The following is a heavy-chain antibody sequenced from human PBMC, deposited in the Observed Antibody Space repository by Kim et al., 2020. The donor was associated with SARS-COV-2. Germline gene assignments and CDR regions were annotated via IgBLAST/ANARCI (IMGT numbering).Heavy chain of an antibody. CDR3: ARVYSRVGMDV. D-gene: IGHD6-13*01. Sequence: TNYAQKFQGRVTMTRDTSISTAYMELSRLRSDDTAVYYCARVYSRVGMDVWGQGTTVTVSS. CDR2: T. J-gene: IGHJ6*02. V-gene: IGHV1-2*02.